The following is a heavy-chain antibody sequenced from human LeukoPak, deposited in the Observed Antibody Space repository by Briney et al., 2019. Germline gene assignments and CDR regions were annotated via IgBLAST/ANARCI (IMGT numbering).Heavy chain of an antibody. D-gene: IGHD3-9*01. CDR1: GYTLIKLS. J-gene: IGHJ6*04. CDR3: ATGLLEYKDILTGYTGTDV. Sequence: ASVKVSCKVSGYTLIKLSMHWVRQAPGKGLEWMGGFDPEDGQAFYAPEFQGRVTMTEDTSTDTAYMELSSLRSDDTAVYYCATGLLEYKDILTGYTGTDVWGEGTTVTVSS. V-gene: IGHV1-24*01. CDR2: FDPEDGQA.